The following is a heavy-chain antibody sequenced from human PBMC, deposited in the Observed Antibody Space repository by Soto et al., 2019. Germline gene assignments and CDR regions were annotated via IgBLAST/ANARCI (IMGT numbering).Heavy chain of an antibody. J-gene: IGHJ3*02. V-gene: IGHV1-3*01. D-gene: IGHD1-7*01. CDR1: GYTFTSYA. Sequence: ASVKVSCKASGYTFTSYAMHWVRQAPGQRIEWMGWINAGNGNTKYSQKFQGRVTITRDTSASTAYMELSSLRSEDTAVYYCARDPGTTAFDIWGQGTMVTVSS. CDR2: INAGNGNT. CDR3: ARDPGTTAFDI.